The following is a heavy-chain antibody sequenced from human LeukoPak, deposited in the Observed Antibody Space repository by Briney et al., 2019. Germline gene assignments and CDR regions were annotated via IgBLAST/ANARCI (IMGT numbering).Heavy chain of an antibody. CDR1: GYTFTGYY. J-gene: IGHJ4*02. CDR2: IDPNSGGT. D-gene: IGHD6-13*01. CDR3: ARDRADYSSMYYFDY. Sequence: ASVKVSCKASGYTFTGYYMHWVRQAPGQGLEWMGWIDPNSGGTNYAQKFQGRVTMTRDTSISTAYMELSRLRSDDTAVYYCARDRADYSSMYYFDYWGQGTLVTVSS. V-gene: IGHV1-2*02.